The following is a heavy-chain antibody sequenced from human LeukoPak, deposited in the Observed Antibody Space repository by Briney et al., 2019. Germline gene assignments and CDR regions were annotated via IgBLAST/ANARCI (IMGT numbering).Heavy chain of an antibody. CDR3: AKDIGSSGLDY. Sequence: GGSLRLSCAASGFTFDDYAMHWVRQAPGKGLEWDSGISWNSGSIGYADSVKGRFTISRDNAKNSLYLQMNSLRAEDTALYYCAKDIGSSGLDYWGQGTLVTVSS. V-gene: IGHV3-9*01. J-gene: IGHJ4*02. D-gene: IGHD6-13*01. CDR1: GFTFDDYA. CDR2: ISWNSGSI.